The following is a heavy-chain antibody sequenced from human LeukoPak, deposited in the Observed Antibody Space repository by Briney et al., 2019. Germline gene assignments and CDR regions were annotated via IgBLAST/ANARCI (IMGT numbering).Heavy chain of an antibody. CDR1: GYIFTGQY. D-gene: IGHD5-12*01. CDR2: INSNSGGT. J-gene: IGHJ4*02. Sequence: ASVKLSCKACGYIFTGQYMHWVRQASAQGLEWMGWINSNSGGTNYAQMFRGRLHMTRDTSISTGYMELSRLRSDDTDVYSCARVLSYSGYDCSEGDTFVYWGQGTLVTVSS. CDR3: ARVLSYSGYDCSEGDTFVY. V-gene: IGHV1-2*02.